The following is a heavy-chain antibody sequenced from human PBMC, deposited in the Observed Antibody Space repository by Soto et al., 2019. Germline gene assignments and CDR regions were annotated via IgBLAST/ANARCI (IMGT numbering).Heavy chain of an antibody. J-gene: IGHJ4*02. V-gene: IGHV3-53*04. Sequence: GGSLRLSCAASGFTVSSNYMSWVRQAPGKGLEWVSVIYSGGSTYYADSVKGRFTISRHNSKNTLYLQMNSLRAEDTAVYYCARQPITHCSGGSCYPGPFDYWGQGTLVTVSS. CDR2: IYSGGST. CDR3: ARQPITHCSGGSCYPGPFDY. D-gene: IGHD2-15*01. CDR1: GFTVSSNY.